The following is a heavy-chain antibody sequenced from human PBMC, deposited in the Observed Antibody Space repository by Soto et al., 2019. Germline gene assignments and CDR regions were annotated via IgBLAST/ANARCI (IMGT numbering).Heavy chain of an antibody. Sequence: PSETLSLTCTVSGGSISSYYWSWIRQPAGKGLEWIGRIYTSGSTNYNPSLKSRVTMSVDTSKNQFSLKLSSVTAADTAVDYCAATPDPQGYDYWGQGTLVTVSS. J-gene: IGHJ4*02. D-gene: IGHD1-1*01. CDR1: GGSISSYY. V-gene: IGHV4-4*07. CDR2: IYTSGST. CDR3: AATPDPQGYDY.